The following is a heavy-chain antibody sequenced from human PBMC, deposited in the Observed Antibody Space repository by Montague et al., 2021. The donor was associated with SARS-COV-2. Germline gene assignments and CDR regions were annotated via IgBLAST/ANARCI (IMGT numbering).Heavy chain of an antibody. CDR2: IGHTGSF. CDR3: ARGGTERSTTFGVVFFPLLDS. D-gene: IGHD3-3*01. CDR1: GGSLSGHS. V-gene: IGHV4-34*01. J-gene: IGHJ4*02. Sequence: SETLSLTCAVYGGSLSGHSWSWVRQAPEKGLEWIGDIGHTGSFKYNPSLKGRVTMSIDAAKNQFSLRMTSVTAADTSIYYCARGGTERSTTFGVVFFPLLDSWGQGTLVTVSS.